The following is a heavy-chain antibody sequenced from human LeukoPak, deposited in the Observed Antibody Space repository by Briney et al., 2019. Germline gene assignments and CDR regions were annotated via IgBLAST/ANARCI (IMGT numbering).Heavy chain of an antibody. Sequence: ASVKVSCKASGYTFTSYGISWVRQAPGQGLEWMGWISAYNGNTNYAQKLQGRVTMTTDTSTSTAYMELRSLRSDDTAVYYCARDRADIHRLNWFDPWGQGTLVTVSS. J-gene: IGHJ5*02. D-gene: IGHD2-15*01. CDR3: ARDRADIHRLNWFDP. CDR2: ISAYNGNT. CDR1: GYTFTSYG. V-gene: IGHV1-18*01.